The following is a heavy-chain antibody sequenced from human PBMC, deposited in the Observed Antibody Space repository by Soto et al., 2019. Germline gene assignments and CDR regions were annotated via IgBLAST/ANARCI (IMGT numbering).Heavy chain of an antibody. CDR3: ARDLGSCSSTSCRPFDY. CDR2: IYHSGST. J-gene: IGHJ4*02. D-gene: IGHD2-2*03. V-gene: IGHV4-4*02. Sequence: QVQLRESGPGLVKTSGTLSLSCAVSGGSISTITWWSWVRQPPGKGLQWIGEIYHSGSTNYNPSLKCRVTISVDKSKNQFSLELSSVTAADTAVYYCARDLGSCSSTSCRPFDYWGQGTLVTVFS. CDR1: GGSISTITW.